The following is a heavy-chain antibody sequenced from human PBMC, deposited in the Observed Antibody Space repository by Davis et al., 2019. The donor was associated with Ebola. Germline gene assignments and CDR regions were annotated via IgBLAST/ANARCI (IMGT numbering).Heavy chain of an antibody. J-gene: IGHJ4*02. V-gene: IGHV1-18*04. Sequence: ASVKVSCKASGYTFTSYGISWVRQAPGQGLEWMGWISAYNGNTNYAQKLQGRVTMTTDTSTSTAYMELRSLRSDDTAVYYCARDSFWSGYHPHFDYWGQGTLVTVSS. CDR3: ARDSFWSGYHPHFDY. CDR2: ISAYNGNT. D-gene: IGHD3-3*01. CDR1: GYTFTSYG.